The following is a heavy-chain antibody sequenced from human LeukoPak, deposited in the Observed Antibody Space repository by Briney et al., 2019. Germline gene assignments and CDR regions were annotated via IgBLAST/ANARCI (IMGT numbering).Heavy chain of an antibody. CDR2: ISSSGSTI. D-gene: IGHD4-23*01. Sequence: GGSLRLSCAASGFTFSSYSMNWVRQAPGKGLEWVSYISSSGSTIYYADSVKGRFTISRDNAKNSLYLEMNSLRAEDTAVYYCARYYGGNSACDYWGQGTLVTVSS. CDR3: ARYYGGNSACDY. CDR1: GFTFSSYS. V-gene: IGHV3-48*01. J-gene: IGHJ4*02.